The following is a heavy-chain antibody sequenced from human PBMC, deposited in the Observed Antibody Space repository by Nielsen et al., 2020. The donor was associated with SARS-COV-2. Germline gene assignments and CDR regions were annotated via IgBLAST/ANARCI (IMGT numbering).Heavy chain of an antibody. CDR2: IRSKAYGGTT. D-gene: IGHD1-1*01. CDR3: ARGASHDSGGLFDY. Sequence: VRQAPGKGLEWVGFIRSKAYGGTTEYAASVKGRFTISRDDSKSIAYLQMNSLRAEDTAVYYCARGASHDSGGLFDYWGQGTLVTVSS. V-gene: IGHV3-49*02. J-gene: IGHJ4*02.